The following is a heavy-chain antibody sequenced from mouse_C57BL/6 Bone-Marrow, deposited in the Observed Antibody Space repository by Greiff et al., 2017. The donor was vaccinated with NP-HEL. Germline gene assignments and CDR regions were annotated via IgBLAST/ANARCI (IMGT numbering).Heavy chain of an antibody. Sequence: VKLMESGPGLVAPSQSLSITCTVSGFSLTSYGVHWVRQPPGKGLEWLVVIWSDGSTTYNSAPKSRLSISKDNSKSQVFLKMNSLQTDDTAMYYCARQGITTVVASYYYAMDDWGQGTSVTVSS. J-gene: IGHJ4*01. CDR2: IWSDGST. V-gene: IGHV2-6-1*01. D-gene: IGHD1-1*01. CDR1: GFSLTSYG. CDR3: ARQGITTVVASYYYAMDD.